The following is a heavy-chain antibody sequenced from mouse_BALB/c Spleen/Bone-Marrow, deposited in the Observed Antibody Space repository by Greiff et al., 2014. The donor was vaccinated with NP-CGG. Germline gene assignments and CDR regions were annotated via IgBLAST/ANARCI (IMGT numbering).Heavy chain of an antibody. Sequence: VQLQESGAELVRPGSSVKISCESSGYVFSTYWINWVKQRPGQGLEWIGQIYPGDGDTDYNGKFKDKATLTADKSSNTAYMQLSKVTSEDSAVYFCARGRISVDYWGQGTPLTVSS. CDR3: ARGRISVDY. D-gene: IGHD3-1*01. V-gene: IGHV1-80*01. J-gene: IGHJ2*01. CDR2: IYPGDGDT. CDR1: GYVFSTYW.